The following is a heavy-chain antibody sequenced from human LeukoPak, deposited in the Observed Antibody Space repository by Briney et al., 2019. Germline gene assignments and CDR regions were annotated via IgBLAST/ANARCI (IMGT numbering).Heavy chain of an antibody. Sequence: SETLSLTCTVSGGSISSSSHYRGWIRQPPGKGLEWIGTIYYSGSAYYNPSLNSRVTISVDTSKNQFSLKLSSVTAADTAVYYCASWPLVDMTTSGLDEWGQGTLVSVSS. D-gene: IGHD5-24*01. CDR1: GGSISSSSHY. CDR2: IYYSGSA. CDR3: ASWPLVDMTTSGLDE. V-gene: IGHV4-39*01. J-gene: IGHJ4*02.